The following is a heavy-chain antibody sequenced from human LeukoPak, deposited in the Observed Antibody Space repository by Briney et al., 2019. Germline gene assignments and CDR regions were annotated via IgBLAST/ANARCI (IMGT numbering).Heavy chain of an antibody. Sequence: GGSLRLSCAASGFTFSSYSMNWVRQAPGKGLEWVSSISSSSSYIYYADSVKGRFTISRDNAKNSLYLQMNSLRAEDTAVYYCARFGYSSSWAGKYFDYWGQGTLVTVSS. CDR1: GFTFSSYS. D-gene: IGHD6-13*01. CDR2: ISSSSSYI. V-gene: IGHV3-21*01. CDR3: ARFGYSSSWAGKYFDY. J-gene: IGHJ4*02.